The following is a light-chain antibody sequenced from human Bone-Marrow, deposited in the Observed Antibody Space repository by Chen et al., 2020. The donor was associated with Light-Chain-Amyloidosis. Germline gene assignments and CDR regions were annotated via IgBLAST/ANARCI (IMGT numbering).Light chain of an antibody. V-gene: IGLV6-57*01. CDR2: EYG. J-gene: IGLJ3*02. CDR3: QSYQGSSQGV. CDR1: SGSIATNY. Sequence: NFMLTQPHSVSESPGKTVIISCTRSSGSIATNYVQWYQQRPGCSPTTVIYEYGQRPSGVPDRFSGSIDRSSKSASLTISGLKTEDEADYYCQSYQGSSQGVFGGGTKLTVL.